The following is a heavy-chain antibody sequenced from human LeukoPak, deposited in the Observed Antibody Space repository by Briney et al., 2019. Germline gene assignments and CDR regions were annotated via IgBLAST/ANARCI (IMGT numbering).Heavy chain of an antibody. CDR3: AILAVVVVPAAGNDAFDI. V-gene: IGHV3-21*01. D-gene: IGHD2-2*01. Sequence: GGSLRLSCAASGFTFSSYSMNWVRQAPGKGLEWVSSISSSSSYIYYADSVKGRFTISRDNAKNSLYLQMNSLRAEDTAVYYCAILAVVVVPAAGNDAFDIWGQGTMVTVSS. CDR2: ISSSSSYI. CDR1: GFTFSSYS. J-gene: IGHJ3*02.